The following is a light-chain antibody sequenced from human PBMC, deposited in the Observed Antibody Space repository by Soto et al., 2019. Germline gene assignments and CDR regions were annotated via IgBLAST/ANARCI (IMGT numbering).Light chain of an antibody. Sequence: EIVMTQSPATLSVSPGERATLSCRASQSVSRNLAWYQQKPGQAPRLLIYGASTRATAIPARFSGSGPGTEFTLTISSLQSEEFAVYYCQQYNNWPPWTLGQGTKVEIK. CDR2: GAS. CDR1: QSVSRN. CDR3: QQYNNWPPWT. J-gene: IGKJ1*01. V-gene: IGKV3-15*01.